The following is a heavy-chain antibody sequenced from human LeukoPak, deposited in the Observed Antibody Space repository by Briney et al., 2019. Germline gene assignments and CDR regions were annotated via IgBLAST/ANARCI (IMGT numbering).Heavy chain of an antibody. D-gene: IGHD6-13*01. CDR1: GFTFDDYA. CDR2: INWNGDST. CDR3: ARGPFYTSSWYSFFDY. J-gene: IGHJ4*02. Sequence: GGSLRLSCAASGFTFDDYAMSWVRQAPGKGLEWVPGINWNGDSTSYADSVKGRFTISRDNAKNSLYLQMNSLRAEDTALYYCARGPFYTSSWYSFFDYWGQGTLVTVSS. V-gene: IGHV3-20*04.